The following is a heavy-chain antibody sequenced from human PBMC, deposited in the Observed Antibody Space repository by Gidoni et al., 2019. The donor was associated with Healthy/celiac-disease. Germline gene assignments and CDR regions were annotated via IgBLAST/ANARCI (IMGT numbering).Heavy chain of an antibody. D-gene: IGHD4-17*01. CDR2: IYYSGST. Sequence: QVQLPESGPGLVKPSATLSLTCPVSGASISSYYWRWIRQPPGKGLEWIGYIYYSGSTNYNPSLKSRVTISVDTSKNQFSLKLSSVTAADTAVYYCARDVPGYGDYDGSLDWFDPWGQGTLVTVSS. CDR1: GASISSYY. V-gene: IGHV4-59*01. CDR3: ARDVPGYGDYDGSLDWFDP. J-gene: IGHJ5*02.